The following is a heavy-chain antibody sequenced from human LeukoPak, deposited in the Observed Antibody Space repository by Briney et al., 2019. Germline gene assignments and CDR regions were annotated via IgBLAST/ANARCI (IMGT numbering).Heavy chain of an antibody. CDR2: ISGSGGST. J-gene: IGHJ4*02. Sequence: GGSLRLSCAASGFTFSSYAMSWVRQAPGKGLEWASAISGSGGSTYYADSVKGRFTISRGNSKNTLYLQMNSLRAEDTAVYYCAKVNFWSGYTFDYWGQGTLVTVSS. CDR3: AKVNFWSGYTFDY. D-gene: IGHD3-3*01. V-gene: IGHV3-23*01. CDR1: GFTFSSYA.